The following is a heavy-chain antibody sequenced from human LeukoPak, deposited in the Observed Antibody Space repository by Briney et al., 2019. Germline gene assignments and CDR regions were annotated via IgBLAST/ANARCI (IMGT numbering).Heavy chain of an antibody. CDR2: ISGSGDNT. Sequence: GGSLTLSCAASGFTFSSYAMSWLRQAPGKGLEWVSGISGSGDNTYYADSVKGRFTISRDNSKNTLYVKVNSLGTEDTAAYYCAKGSYYGSSGSFYFDYWGQGTLVTVSS. CDR3: AKGSYYGSSGSFYFDY. V-gene: IGHV3-23*01. CDR1: GFTFSSYA. D-gene: IGHD3-22*01. J-gene: IGHJ4*02.